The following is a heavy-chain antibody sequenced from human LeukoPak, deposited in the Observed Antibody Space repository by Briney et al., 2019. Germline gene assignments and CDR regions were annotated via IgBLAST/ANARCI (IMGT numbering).Heavy chain of an antibody. CDR1: GFTVSSNY. V-gene: IGHV3-53*01. D-gene: IGHD5-12*01. CDR2: IYGGGST. CDR3: ARGSGYSGYGFDY. Sequence: PGGSLRLSCAASGFTVSSNYMSWVRQAPGKGLERVSVIYGGGSTKYADSVKGRFTTSRDNSKNTLYLQMNSLRAEDTAVYYCARGSGYSGYGFDYWGQGTLVTVSS. J-gene: IGHJ4*02.